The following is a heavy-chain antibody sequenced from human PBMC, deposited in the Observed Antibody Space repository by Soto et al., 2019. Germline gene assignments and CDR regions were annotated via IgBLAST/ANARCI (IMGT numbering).Heavy chain of an antibody. Sequence: SETLSLTCTVSGGSVSSGSYYWSWIRQPPGKGLEWIGYIYYSGSTNYNPSLKSRVTISVDTSKNQFSLELSSVTAADTAVYYCARGLAALYYFDYWGQGTLVTVYS. J-gene: IGHJ4*02. CDR1: GGSVSSGSYY. V-gene: IGHV4-61*01. CDR3: ARGLAALYYFDY. CDR2: IYYSGST. D-gene: IGHD3-16*01.